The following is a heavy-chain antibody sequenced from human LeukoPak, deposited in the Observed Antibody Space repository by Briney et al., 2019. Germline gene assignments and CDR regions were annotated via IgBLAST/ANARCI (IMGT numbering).Heavy chain of an antibody. V-gene: IGHV3-23*01. Sequence: GGSLRLSCAASGFTFSSYAMSWVRQAPGKGLEWVSVISGSGGSTYYADSVKGRFTISRDNSKNTLYLQMNSLRAEDTAVYYCAKGYSSGSSFYFDYWGQGTLVTVSS. J-gene: IGHJ4*02. CDR3: AKGYSSGSSFYFDY. CDR2: ISGSGGST. D-gene: IGHD6-19*01. CDR1: GFTFSSYA.